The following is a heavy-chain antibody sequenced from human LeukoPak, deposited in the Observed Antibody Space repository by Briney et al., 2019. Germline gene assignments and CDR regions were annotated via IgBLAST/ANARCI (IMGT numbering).Heavy chain of an antibody. J-gene: IGHJ4*02. V-gene: IGHV1-46*01. Sequence: ASVKVSCKASGYTFTSNYMLWVRQAPGQGLEWMGIINPSDGSTSYAQKFQGRVTMTRDTSTSTVYMELSSLRSEDTAVYYCARVGGNYPINWGQGSLVTVSS. CDR3: ARVGGNYPIN. CDR1: GYTFTSNY. CDR2: INPSDGST. D-gene: IGHD1-26*01.